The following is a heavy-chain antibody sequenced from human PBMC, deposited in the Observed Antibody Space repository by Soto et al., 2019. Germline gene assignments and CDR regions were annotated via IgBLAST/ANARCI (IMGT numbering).Heavy chain of an antibody. CDR3: ARAPRGNYGYPSYFAY. D-gene: IGHD1-7*01. V-gene: IGHV4-59*01. CDR1: GGSISSYY. J-gene: IGHJ4*02. Sequence: PETLSLTCTVSGGSISSYYWGWIRQPPGKGLEWIGYIYYSGSTNYNPSLKSRVTISVDTSKNQFSLKLSSVTAADTAVYYCARAPRGNYGYPSYFAYWGQGTLVTVSS. CDR2: IYYSGST.